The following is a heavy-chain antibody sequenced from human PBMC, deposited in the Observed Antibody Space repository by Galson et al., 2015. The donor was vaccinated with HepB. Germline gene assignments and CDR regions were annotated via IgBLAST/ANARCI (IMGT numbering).Heavy chain of an antibody. D-gene: IGHD1-1*01. Sequence: SVKVSCKASGYTFTSYYMHWVRQAPGQGLEWMGVINASGGDKGYAQKFQGRVTMTRDTSTSTVYMELSSLRSDDTAVYYCARESLRRQNAFDYWGQGTLVTVSS. V-gene: IGHV1-46*01. CDR3: ARESLRRQNAFDY. CDR2: INASGGDK. CDR1: GYTFTSYY. J-gene: IGHJ4*02.